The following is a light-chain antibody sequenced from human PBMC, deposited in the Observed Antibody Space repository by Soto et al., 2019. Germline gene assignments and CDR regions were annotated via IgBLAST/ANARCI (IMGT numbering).Light chain of an antibody. V-gene: IGLV2-23*01. CDR3: CSYAGSNSYL. CDR2: EGT. J-gene: IGLJ1*01. Sequence: ALTQPASVSGSPGQSIAISCTGTSNDVGSYDLVSWYQRHPGKAPKLIIYEGTKRPSGLSNRFSGSKSGNTASLTISGLQAEDEADYYCCSYAGSNSYLFGTGTKVTVL. CDR1: SNDVGSYDL.